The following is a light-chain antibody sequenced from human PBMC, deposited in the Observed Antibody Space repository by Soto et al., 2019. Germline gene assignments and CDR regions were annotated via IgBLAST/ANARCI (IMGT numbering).Light chain of an antibody. CDR1: VGSYRR. CDR2: EVS. J-gene: IGLJ1*01. V-gene: IGLV2-18*01. CDR3: SLYTSSSTFV. Sequence: QSVLTQPPSVSGSPCQSVTISCTGDVGSYRRVSWYQQPPGTAPKLMIYEVSNRPSGVPDRFSGSKSGNTASLTISGLQAEEEGDYYCSLYTSSSTFVFGTATKVTVL.